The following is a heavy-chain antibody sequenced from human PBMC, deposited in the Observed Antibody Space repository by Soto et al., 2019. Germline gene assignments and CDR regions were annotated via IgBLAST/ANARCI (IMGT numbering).Heavy chain of an antibody. CDR1: GFTFSSYA. Sequence: VQLLESGGGLVQPGGSLRLSCAASGFTFSSYAMSWVRQAPGKGLEWVSAISGSGGSTYYADSVKGRFTISRDNSKNTLYLQMNSLRAEDTAVYYCAKDSDFCSGGSCYLKYYFDYWGQGTLVTVSS. D-gene: IGHD2-15*01. J-gene: IGHJ4*02. V-gene: IGHV3-23*01. CDR2: ISGSGGST. CDR3: AKDSDFCSGGSCYLKYYFDY.